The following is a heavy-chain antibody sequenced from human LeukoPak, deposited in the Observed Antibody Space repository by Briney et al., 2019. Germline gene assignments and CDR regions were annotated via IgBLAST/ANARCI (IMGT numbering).Heavy chain of an antibody. J-gene: IGHJ4*02. CDR3: ARAGCDF. CDR2: ISDTSTYI. CDR1: GFTFSTYS. Sequence: PGGSLRLSCAASGFTFSTYSMNWVRRAPGKGLEWVSSISDTSTYIYYADSVKGRFTMSRDNAKNSLYLQMNSLRAEDTAVYYCARAGCDFWGQGTLVTVSS. D-gene: IGHD6-19*01. V-gene: IGHV3-21*01.